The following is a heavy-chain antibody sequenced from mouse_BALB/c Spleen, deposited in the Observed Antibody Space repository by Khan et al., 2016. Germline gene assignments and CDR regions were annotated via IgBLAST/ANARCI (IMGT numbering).Heavy chain of an antibody. V-gene: IGHV9-4*02. J-gene: IGHJ1*01. CDR1: GYTFTTAG. CDR3: ARCGNFFHWYFDV. CDR2: INTHSGVP. Sequence: QIQLVQSGPELKKPGETVRISCKASGYTFTTAGMQWVQKMPGKGLKWIGWINTHSGVPKYAEDFKGRFAFSLETSASTAYLQISNLKNEDTATXVCARCGNFFHWYFDVWGAGTTVTVSS. D-gene: IGHD2-1*01.